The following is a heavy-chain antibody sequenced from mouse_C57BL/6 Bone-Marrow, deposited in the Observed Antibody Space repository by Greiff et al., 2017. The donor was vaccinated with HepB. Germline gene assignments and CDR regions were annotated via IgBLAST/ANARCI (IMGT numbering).Heavy chain of an antibody. CDR3: ARQGDYYGSSPHYFDY. V-gene: IGHV2-2*01. J-gene: IGHJ2*01. Sequence: QVQLQQSGPGLVQPSQSLSITCTVSGFSLTSYGVHWVRQSPGKGLEWLGVIWSGGSTDYNAAFISRLSISKDNSKSQVFFKMNSLQADDKAIYYCARQGDYYGSSPHYFDYWGQGTTLTVSS. D-gene: IGHD1-1*01. CDR1: GFSLTSYG. CDR2: IWSGGST.